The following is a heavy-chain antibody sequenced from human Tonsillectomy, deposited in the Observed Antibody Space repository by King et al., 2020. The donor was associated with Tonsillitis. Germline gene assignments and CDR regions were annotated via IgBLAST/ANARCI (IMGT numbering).Heavy chain of an antibody. V-gene: IGHV1-24*01. CDR2: FDPEDGET. CDR1: GYTLTELS. D-gene: IGHD3-22*01. J-gene: IGHJ4*02. CDR3: ATWPYYYDSSGYQFDY. Sequence: QVQLVQSGAEVKKPGASVKVSCKVSGYTLTELSMHWVRQAPGKGLEWMGGFDPEDGETIYAQKFQGRVTMTEDTSTDTAYMELSSLRSEDTAVYYCATWPYYYDSSGYQFDYLGQGTLVTVSS.